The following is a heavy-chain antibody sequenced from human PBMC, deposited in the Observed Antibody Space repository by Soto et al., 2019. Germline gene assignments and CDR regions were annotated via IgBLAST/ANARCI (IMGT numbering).Heavy chain of an antibody. CDR2: IYYSGST. Sequence: LSLTCTVSGDSISSGGYYWSWIRQHPGKGLEWIGYIYYSGSTYYNPSLKSRVTISVDTSKNQFSLKLSSVTAADTAVYYCARDHCSGGSCYSRYFQHWGQGTLVTVYS. D-gene: IGHD2-15*01. CDR3: ARDHCSGGSCYSRYFQH. V-gene: IGHV4-31*03. J-gene: IGHJ1*01. CDR1: GDSISSGGYY.